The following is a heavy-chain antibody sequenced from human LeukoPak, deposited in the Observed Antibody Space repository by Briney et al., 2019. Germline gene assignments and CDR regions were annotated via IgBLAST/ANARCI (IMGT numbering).Heavy chain of an antibody. Sequence: ASVKVSCKAPGYTFTGYYMHWVRQAPGQGLEWMGWINPNSGGTNYAQKFQGRVTMTRDTSISTAYMELSRLRSDDTAVYYCARDGIIAAAGTSDYWDQGTLVTVSS. J-gene: IGHJ4*02. V-gene: IGHV1-2*02. D-gene: IGHD6-13*01. CDR1: GYTFTGYY. CDR2: INPNSGGT. CDR3: ARDGIIAAAGTSDY.